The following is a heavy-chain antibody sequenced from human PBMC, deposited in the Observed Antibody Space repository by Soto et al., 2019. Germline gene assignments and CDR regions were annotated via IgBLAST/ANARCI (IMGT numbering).Heavy chain of an antibody. CDR3: AKDILHQLVRGWFDP. CDR1: GFILSNYG. D-gene: IGHD6-13*01. V-gene: IGHV3-30*18. Sequence: QVQLVESGGGVVQPGSSLRLSCAASGFILSNYGMHWVRQAPGKGLEWVAVISYDGDNKYYADSVKGRFTISRDSSKNTLYLQMSSLRAEDTAVYYCAKDILHQLVRGWFDPWGQGTLVTVSS. CDR2: ISYDGDNK. J-gene: IGHJ5*02.